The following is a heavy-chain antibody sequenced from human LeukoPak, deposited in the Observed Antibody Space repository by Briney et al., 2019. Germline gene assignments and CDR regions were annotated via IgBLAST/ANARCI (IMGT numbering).Heavy chain of an antibody. CDR3: AREWHHVFDY. CDR1: GASIKTYS. CDR2: IYTRGSA. J-gene: IGHJ4*02. D-gene: IGHD5-12*01. V-gene: IGHV4-4*07. Sequence: PSETLSLTCTVSGASIKTYSWSWIRQPAGKGLEWIGHIYTRGSANYNPSLKSRVTMSVDTSKNQFSLRLRSVTAADTAIYYCAREWHHVFDYWGQGILVTVSS.